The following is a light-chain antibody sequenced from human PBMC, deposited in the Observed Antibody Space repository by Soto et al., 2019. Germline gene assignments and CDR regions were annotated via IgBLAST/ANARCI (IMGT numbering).Light chain of an antibody. CDR2: EVN. Sequence: QSVLTQPASVSGSPGQSVTISCTGPRSDIGDSNFISWYQQSPGKAPRLLIYEVNNRPSGVSRRFSGSKAGNTASLTISGLLEDDEADYFCASFRSGTILVFGGGTKVTVL. CDR1: RSDIGDSNF. V-gene: IGLV2-14*01. CDR3: ASFRSGTILV. J-gene: IGLJ1*01.